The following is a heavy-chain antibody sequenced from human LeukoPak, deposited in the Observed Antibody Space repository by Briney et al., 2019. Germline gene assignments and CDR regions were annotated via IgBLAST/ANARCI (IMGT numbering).Heavy chain of an antibody. V-gene: IGHV1-2*02. CDR1: GYTFTGYY. D-gene: IGHD3-16*01. Sequence: GASVKVSCKASGYTFTGYYMHWVRQAPGQGLEWMGWINPNSGGTYYAQKFQGRVTMTRDTSISTAYMELSRLRSDDTAVYYCARAPYDYVWGSYSGIDYWGQGTLVTVSS. CDR2: INPNSGGT. J-gene: IGHJ4*02. CDR3: ARAPYDYVWGSYSGIDY.